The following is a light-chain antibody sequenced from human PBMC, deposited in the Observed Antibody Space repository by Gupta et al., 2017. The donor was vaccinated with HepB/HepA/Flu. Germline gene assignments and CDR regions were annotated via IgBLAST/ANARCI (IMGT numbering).Light chain of an antibody. Sequence: EIVMTQSPATLSVSLGERATLSCRASQSVSSNLAWYQQKPGQAPRLLIYGASTRATGIPARFSGSGSGTEFTLTISSLQSEDFAVYYCQQYNNWPLTFGGGTKVEI. CDR1: QSVSSN. CDR2: GAS. CDR3: QQYNNWPLT. V-gene: IGKV3-15*01. J-gene: IGKJ4*01.